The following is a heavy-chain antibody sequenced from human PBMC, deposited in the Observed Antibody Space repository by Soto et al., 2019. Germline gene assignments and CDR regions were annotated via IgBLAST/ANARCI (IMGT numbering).Heavy chain of an antibody. J-gene: IGHJ4*02. V-gene: IGHV1-3*01. CDR2: INAGNGNT. CDR3: ARGPPWRSAIIDY. CDR1: GYTFTSYA. D-gene: IGHD3-10*01. Sequence: ASVKVSYKASGYTFTSYAMHWVRQAPGQRLEWMGWINAGNGNTKYSQKFRGRVTITRDTSASTAYMELSSLRSEDTAVYYCARGPPWRSAIIDYWGQGTLVTVSS.